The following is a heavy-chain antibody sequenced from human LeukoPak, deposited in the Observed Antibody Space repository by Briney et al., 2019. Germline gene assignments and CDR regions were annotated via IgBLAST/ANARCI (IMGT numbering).Heavy chain of an antibody. D-gene: IGHD2-15*01. V-gene: IGHV3-30-3*01. CDR2: ISYDGNNQ. Sequence: GGSLRLSCAVSGFAFSSLVMHWVRQAPGKGLEWVAFISYDGNNQYYADSVKGRFTISRDNSKNTLYLQVNNLRAEDTAIYYCARVGSRYCSGANCYDGFWGQGTLVSVSS. CDR3: ARVGSRYCSGANCYDGF. CDR1: GFAFSSLV. J-gene: IGHJ4*02.